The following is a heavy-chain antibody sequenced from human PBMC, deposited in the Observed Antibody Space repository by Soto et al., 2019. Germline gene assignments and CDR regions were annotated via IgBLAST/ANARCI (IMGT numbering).Heavy chain of an antibody. J-gene: IGHJ4*02. CDR1: GYTFADFG. CDR3: ARDQVGIAVVPPYVDY. D-gene: IGHD6-19*01. V-gene: IGHV1-18*01. Sequence: QVQLVQSGAEVKKPGASVKVSCKASGYTFADFGITWVRQAPGQGLEWMGWVSPYNGNTNYAQKLQGRVSMTTDTSTRTAYMELRSLGSDDTAVYYCARDQVGIAVVPPYVDYWGQGTLVTVSS. CDR2: VSPYNGNT.